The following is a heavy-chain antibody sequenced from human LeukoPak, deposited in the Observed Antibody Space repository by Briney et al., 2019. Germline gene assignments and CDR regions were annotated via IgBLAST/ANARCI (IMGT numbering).Heavy chain of an antibody. V-gene: IGHV4-30-4*01. D-gene: IGHD3-9*01. Sequence: PSETLSLTCTVSGGSISSGDYYWSWIRQPPGKGLEWIGYIYYSGSTYYNPSLKSRVTISVDTFKNQFSLKLSSVTAADTAVYYCARQQGYDILTGYYFDYWGQGTLVTVSS. CDR1: GGSISSGDYY. CDR3: ARQQGYDILTGYYFDY. CDR2: IYYSGST. J-gene: IGHJ4*02.